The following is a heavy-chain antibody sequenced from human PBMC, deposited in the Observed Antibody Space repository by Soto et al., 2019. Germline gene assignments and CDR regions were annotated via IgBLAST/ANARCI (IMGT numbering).Heavy chain of an antibody. Sequence: ASVKVSCKASGYTFTSYYMHWVRQAPGQGLEWMGIINPSGGSTSYAQKFQGRVTMTRDTSTSTAYMELSSLRSEDTAVYYCASPSIVRSAFDIWGQGTMVTVSS. V-gene: IGHV1-46*03. CDR3: ASPSIVRSAFDI. J-gene: IGHJ3*02. D-gene: IGHD3-16*02. CDR2: INPSGGST. CDR1: GYTFTSYY.